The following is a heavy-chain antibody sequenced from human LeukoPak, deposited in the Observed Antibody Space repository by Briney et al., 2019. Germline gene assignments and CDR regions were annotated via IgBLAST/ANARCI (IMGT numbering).Heavy chain of an antibody. CDR3: ARSEGIAVAGTGNYYYYGMDV. J-gene: IGHJ6*02. V-gene: IGHV1-18*04. CDR2: ISAYNGNT. D-gene: IGHD6-19*01. Sequence: GASVKVSCKASGYTFTGYYMHWVRQAPGQGLEWMGWISAYNGNTNYAQKLQGRVTMTTDTSTNTAYMELRSLRSDDTAVYYCARSEGIAVAGTGNYYYYGMDVWGQGTTVTVSS. CDR1: GYTFTGYY.